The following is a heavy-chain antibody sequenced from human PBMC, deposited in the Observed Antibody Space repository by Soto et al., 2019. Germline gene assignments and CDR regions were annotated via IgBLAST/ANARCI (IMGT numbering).Heavy chain of an antibody. CDR1: VYTFTRSG. V-gene: IGHV1-18*01. J-gene: IGHJ6*02. CDR3: ARMGDVPYYYYGMDV. Sequence: QVQLVKSGAELKKPGASVKVSCKASVYTFTRSGLVWVRKAPGQGLEWMGWINGYNGNTNYTQKIQGRITMTTDTPTSTAYMELRSLRSDDTAVYYCARMGDVPYYYYGMDVWGQGTTVIVSS. D-gene: IGHD3-16*01. CDR2: INGYNGNT.